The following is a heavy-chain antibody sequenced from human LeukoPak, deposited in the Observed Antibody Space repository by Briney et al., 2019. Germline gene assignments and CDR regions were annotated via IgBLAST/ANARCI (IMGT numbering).Heavy chain of an antibody. Sequence: GGSLRLSCAASGFTFSSYGMHWVRQAPGKGLEWVAVISHDGSNIYYGDSVKGRFSISRDNSKNTLYLQMNSLRAEDTAVYYCAKDFAPWYYGSGSFFDYWGQGTLVTVSS. V-gene: IGHV3-30*18. CDR3: AKDFAPWYYGSGSFFDY. D-gene: IGHD3-10*01. CDR1: GFTFSSYG. CDR2: ISHDGSNI. J-gene: IGHJ4*02.